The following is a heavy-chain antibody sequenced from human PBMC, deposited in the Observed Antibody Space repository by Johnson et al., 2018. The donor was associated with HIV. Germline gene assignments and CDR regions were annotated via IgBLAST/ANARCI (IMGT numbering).Heavy chain of an antibody. D-gene: IGHD2-2*01. CDR3: AIIPAGNGFDL. Sequence: VQVVESGGGVVHPGRSLRLSCAATGFTFTSYGMHWVRQAPGKGLEWVAVIWYDGSNEYYADSVKGRFTISRDNSKNTLYLQMNSLRAEDTAVYYCAIIPAGNGFDLWGQGTMVTVSS. CDR1: GFTFTSYG. J-gene: IGHJ3*01. CDR2: IWYDGSNE. V-gene: IGHV3-33*01.